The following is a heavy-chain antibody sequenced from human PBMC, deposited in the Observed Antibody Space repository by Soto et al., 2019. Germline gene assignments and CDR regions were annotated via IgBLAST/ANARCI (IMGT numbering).Heavy chain of an antibody. Sequence: QVQLVQSGAEVKKPGSSVKVSCKASGGTFSSYTISWVRQAPGQGREWMGRTIPILGIANYAQKFQGRATITADKSTSTAYEELSSLRSEDTAVYYCARDRRGGSGSYGGDWGQGTLVTVSS. V-gene: IGHV1-69*08. J-gene: IGHJ4*02. CDR2: TIPILGIA. CDR1: GGTFSSYT. D-gene: IGHD3-10*01. CDR3: ARDRRGGSGSYGGD.